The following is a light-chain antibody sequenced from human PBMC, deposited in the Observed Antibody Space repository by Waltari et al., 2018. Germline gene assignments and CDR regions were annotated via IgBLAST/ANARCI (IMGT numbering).Light chain of an antibody. CDR3: QQYYSIPPT. CDR2: WAS. J-gene: IGKJ4*01. CDR1: PSVLYSSNNENY. Sequence: DIVMTQSPDSLAVSLGERATINCKSSPSVLYSSNNENYLAWYQQKPGQPPKLLIYWASTRESGVPDRFIGSGSGTGFTLTITNLQAEDVAVYYCQQYYSIPPTFGGGTKVEIK. V-gene: IGKV4-1*01.